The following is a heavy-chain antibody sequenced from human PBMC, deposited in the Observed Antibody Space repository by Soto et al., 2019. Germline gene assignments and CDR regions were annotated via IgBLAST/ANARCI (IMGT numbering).Heavy chain of an antibody. CDR1: GFTFSSYA. J-gene: IGHJ4*02. Sequence: GGSLRLSCAASGFTFSSYAMSWVRQAPGKGLEWVSAISGSGGSTYYANSVKGRFTISRDNSKNTLYLQMNSLRAEDTAVYYCAKGSSPYCSGLSCYYFDYWGQGTLVTVSS. CDR3: AKGSSPYCSGLSCYYFDY. D-gene: IGHD2-15*01. CDR2: ISGSGGST. V-gene: IGHV3-23*01.